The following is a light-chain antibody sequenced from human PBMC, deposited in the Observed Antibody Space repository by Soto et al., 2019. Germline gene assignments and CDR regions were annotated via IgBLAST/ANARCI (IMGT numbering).Light chain of an antibody. CDR1: QNVSTNL. V-gene: IGKV3-20*01. J-gene: IGKJ1*01. Sequence: EIVLTQSPGTLSLSPGERATLSCRASQNVSTNLLVWYQQHPGQAPRLLIYGASSRATGIPDRFSGSGSGADFTLTISRLEPEDFAVYYCQQYGSSPWTFGQGTKVDIK. CDR3: QQYGSSPWT. CDR2: GAS.